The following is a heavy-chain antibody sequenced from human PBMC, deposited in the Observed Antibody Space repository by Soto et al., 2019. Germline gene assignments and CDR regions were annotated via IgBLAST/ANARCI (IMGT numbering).Heavy chain of an antibody. CDR1: GFNFSDHY. D-gene: IGHD3-16*01. CDR3: ARPPHVFEPFDV. J-gene: IGHJ3*01. Sequence: QVQLVESGGGLVKPGGSLRLSCVGSGFNFSDHYMSWVRQAPGKGLEWLSYISVSGDYKNYAGSVQGQFSVSRDNARNSLYLEMSSLRVEDTAVYYCARPPHVFEPFDVWGQGSMVTVSS. CDR2: ISVSGDYK. V-gene: IGHV3-11*05.